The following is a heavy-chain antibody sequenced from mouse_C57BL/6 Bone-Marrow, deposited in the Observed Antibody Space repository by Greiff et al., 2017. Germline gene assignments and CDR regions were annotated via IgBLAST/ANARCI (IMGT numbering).Heavy chain of an antibody. V-gene: IGHV3-6*01. CDR3: AREWMDY. CDR1: GYSITSGYY. CDR2: ISYDGSN. J-gene: IGHJ4*01. Sequence: EVQLQQSGPGLVKPSQSLSLTCSVTGYSITSGYYWNWIRQFPGNKLEWMGYISYDGSNNYNPSLKNRIPITRDTSKNQFFLKLNSVTTEDTATYYCAREWMDYWGQGTSVTVSS.